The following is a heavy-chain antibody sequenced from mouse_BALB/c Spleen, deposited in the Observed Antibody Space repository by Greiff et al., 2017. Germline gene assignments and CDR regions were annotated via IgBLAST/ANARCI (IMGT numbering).Heavy chain of an antibody. CDR1: GFTFSDYY. Sequence: EVMLVESGGGLVKPGGSLKLSCAASGFTFSDYYMYWVRQTPEKRLEWVATISDGGSYTYYPDSVKGRFTISRDNAKNTLYLEMSSLRSEDTAMYYCARVGNYYAMDYWGQGTSVTVSS. CDR3: ARVGNYYAMDY. CDR2: ISDGGSYT. J-gene: IGHJ4*01. D-gene: IGHD2-1*01. V-gene: IGHV5-4*02.